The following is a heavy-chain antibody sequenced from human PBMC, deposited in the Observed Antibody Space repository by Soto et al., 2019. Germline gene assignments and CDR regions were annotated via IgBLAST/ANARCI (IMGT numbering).Heavy chain of an antibody. CDR2: INPNGGST. CDR3: ARDAADTAMVSLFYFDY. V-gene: IGHV1-46*01. Sequence: ASVKVSCKASGYTFTGYYMHWVRQAPGQGLEWMGIINPNGGSTSYAQKFQGRVTMTRDTSTSTVYMELSSLRSEDTAVYYCARDAADTAMVSLFYFDYWGQGTQVTVSS. CDR1: GYTFTGYY. D-gene: IGHD5-18*01. J-gene: IGHJ4*02.